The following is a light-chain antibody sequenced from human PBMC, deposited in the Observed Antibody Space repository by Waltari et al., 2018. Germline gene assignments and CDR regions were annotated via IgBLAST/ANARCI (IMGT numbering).Light chain of an antibody. CDR2: DVT. J-gene: IGLJ2*01. V-gene: IGLV2-14*03. CDR3: TSYTTTSTLVL. Sequence: YQQHPGRAPKLMIYDVTARPSGISIRFSGSKSGNTASLTISGLRAEDEAYYYCTSYTTTSTLVLFGGGTKLTVL.